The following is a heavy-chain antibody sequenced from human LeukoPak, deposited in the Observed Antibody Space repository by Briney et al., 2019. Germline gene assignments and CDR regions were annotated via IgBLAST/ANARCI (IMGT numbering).Heavy chain of an antibody. J-gene: IGHJ6*03. CDR2: IRNDGSNK. D-gene: IGHD3-10*01. CDR1: GITFSRYG. V-gene: IGHV3-30*02. CDR3: AKEAVRGVYQYYNMDV. Sequence: GGSLRLSCAASGITFSRYGMHWVRQAPGKGLEWVAFIRNDGSNKYYADSVKGRFTISRDNSKNTVHLQMNSLRAEDTAVYYCAKEAVRGVYQYYNMDVWGKGTTVTVSS.